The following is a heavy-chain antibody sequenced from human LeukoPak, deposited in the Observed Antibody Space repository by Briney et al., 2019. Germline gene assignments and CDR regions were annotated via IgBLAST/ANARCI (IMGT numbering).Heavy chain of an antibody. D-gene: IGHD4-23*01. V-gene: IGHV3-43*01. Sequence: GGSLRLSCAASGFTFDDYIMHWVRQAPGKGLEWVSLISWDGGSTYYADSVKGRFTISRDNSENSLYLQMNSLRTEDTAFYYCAKAISPYAGNSDAFDIWGQGTMVTVSS. CDR2: ISWDGGST. J-gene: IGHJ3*02. CDR1: GFTFDDYI. CDR3: AKAISPYAGNSDAFDI.